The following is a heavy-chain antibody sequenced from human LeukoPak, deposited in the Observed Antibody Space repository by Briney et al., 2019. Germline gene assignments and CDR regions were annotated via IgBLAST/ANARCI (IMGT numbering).Heavy chain of an antibody. Sequence: PGGSLRLSCAASGFTFSDYSMHWVRQAPGKGLEWVSSISSGSTYKYSADSLKGRFTISRDNAKNSLYLQMNSLRAEDSAVYYCTRGPTLIGVAGTWPLDYWGQGTLVSVSS. CDR1: GFTFSDYS. CDR3: TRGPTLIGVAGTWPLDY. CDR2: ISSGSTYK. J-gene: IGHJ4*02. D-gene: IGHD6-19*01. V-gene: IGHV3-21*01.